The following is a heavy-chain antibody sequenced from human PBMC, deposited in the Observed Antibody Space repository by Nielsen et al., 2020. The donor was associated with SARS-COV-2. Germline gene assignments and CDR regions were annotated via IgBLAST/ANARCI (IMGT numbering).Heavy chain of an antibody. CDR3: ARDGGIYDYVWGSYRDEFDY. V-gene: IGHV3-21*01. J-gene: IGHJ4*02. Sequence: GGSLRLSCAASGFTFSSYSMNWVRQAPGKGLEWVSSISISSSSFYYTDSVRGRFTISRDNSKNTLYLQMNSLRAEDTAVYYCARDGGIYDYVWGSYRDEFDYWGQGTLVTVSS. CDR2: ISISSSSF. CDR1: GFTFSSYS. D-gene: IGHD3-16*02.